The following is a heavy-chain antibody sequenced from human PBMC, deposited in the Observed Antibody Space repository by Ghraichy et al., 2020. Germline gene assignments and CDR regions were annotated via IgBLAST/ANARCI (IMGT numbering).Heavy chain of an antibody. V-gene: IGHV3-23*01. CDR3: AKGGVRGYSYGYGNDAFDI. Sequence: GGSLRLSCAASGFTFSSYAMSWVRQAPGKGLEWVSAISGSGGSTYYADSVKGRFTISRDNSKNTLYLQMNSLRAEDTAVYYCAKGGVRGYSYGYGNDAFDIWGQGTMVTVSS. J-gene: IGHJ3*02. CDR2: ISGSGGST. CDR1: GFTFSSYA. D-gene: IGHD5-18*01.